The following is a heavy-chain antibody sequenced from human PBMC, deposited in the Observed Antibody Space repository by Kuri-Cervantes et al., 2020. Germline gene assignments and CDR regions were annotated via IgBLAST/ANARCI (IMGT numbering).Heavy chain of an antibody. CDR1: GGTFSSYA. J-gene: IGHJ4*02. CDR3: AKAAGVTTGYYFDC. D-gene: IGHD6-13*01. Sequence: SVKVSCKASGGTFSSYAISWVRRAPEQGLEWMGGIIPIFGTANYAQKFQGRVTITADESTSTAYMELSSLRPEDTAVYYCAKAAGVTTGYYFDCWGQGTLVTVSS. CDR2: IIPIFGTA. V-gene: IGHV1-69*13.